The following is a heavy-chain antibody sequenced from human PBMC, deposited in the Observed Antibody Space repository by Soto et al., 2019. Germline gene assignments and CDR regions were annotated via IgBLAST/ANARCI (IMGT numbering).Heavy chain of an antibody. Sequence: GGSLRLSCVASGFAFRTDWMHWVRQVPGKGLLWVSRTSTDGSGTGYADCVKGRFTISRDNSKNTLFLQMDSLRAEDTAVYYCVRGDQYGTGSVLFDSWGQGSLVTVSS. D-gene: IGHD3-10*01. CDR1: GFAFRTDW. CDR2: TSTDGSGT. V-gene: IGHV3-74*01. J-gene: IGHJ4*02. CDR3: VRGDQYGTGSVLFDS.